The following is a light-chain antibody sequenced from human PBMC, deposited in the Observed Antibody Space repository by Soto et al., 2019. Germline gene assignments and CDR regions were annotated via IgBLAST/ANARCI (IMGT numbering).Light chain of an antibody. V-gene: IGKV1-33*01. CDR3: QQYDNLPLT. CDR2: DAS. CDR1: QDSSNY. Sequence: DIQMTQSPSSLSASVGDRVTITCQASQDSSNYFNWYQQKPGKATKLLIYDASNLEIGVPSRLSGSGSGTDFTFTISSLQPEDIATYYWQQYDNLPLTFGGGTQVEIK. J-gene: IGKJ4*01.